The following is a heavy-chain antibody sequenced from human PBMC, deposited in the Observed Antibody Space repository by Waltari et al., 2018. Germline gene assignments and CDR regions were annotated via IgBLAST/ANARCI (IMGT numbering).Heavy chain of an antibody. D-gene: IGHD3-22*01. Sequence: QVQLVQSGAEVKKPGSSVKVSCKASGGTFSSYAISWVRQAPGQGLEGMGGIIPIFGTANYAQKFQGGVTITADESTSTAYMELSSLRSEDTAVYYCAREGAQAGYYDSRNWFDPWGQGTLVTVSS. CDR1: GGTFSSYA. CDR3: AREGAQAGYYDSRNWFDP. V-gene: IGHV1-69*01. CDR2: IIPIFGTA. J-gene: IGHJ5*02.